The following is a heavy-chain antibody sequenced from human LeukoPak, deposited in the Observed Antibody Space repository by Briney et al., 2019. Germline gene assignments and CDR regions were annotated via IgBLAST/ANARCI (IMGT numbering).Heavy chain of an antibody. CDR1: GFTVSSND. Sequence: GGSLRLSCAASGFTVSSNDISWVRQAPGKGLEWGSVIYSGVSTKYADSVKARFTISRDNSKNTVYLQMNSLRAEDTAVYYCARATLDNWGQGTLVTVSS. J-gene: IGHJ4*02. CDR2: IYSGVST. CDR3: ARATLDN. V-gene: IGHV3-53*01.